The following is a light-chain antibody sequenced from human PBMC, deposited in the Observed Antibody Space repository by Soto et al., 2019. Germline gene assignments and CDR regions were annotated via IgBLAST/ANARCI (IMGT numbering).Light chain of an antibody. CDR3: LHDYNYPWT. Sequence: AIQMTQSPSSLSASVGDRVTITCRASQGIRNDLGWYQQKPGKAPKLLIYAASSLESGVPSRFSGSGSGTDFTLTISSLQPEDFATYYCLHDYNYPWTFGQGTKVEIK. J-gene: IGKJ1*01. CDR1: QGIRND. V-gene: IGKV1-6*01. CDR2: AAS.